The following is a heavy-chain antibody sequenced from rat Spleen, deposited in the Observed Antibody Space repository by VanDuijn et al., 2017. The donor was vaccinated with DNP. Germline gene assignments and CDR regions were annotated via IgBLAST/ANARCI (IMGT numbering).Heavy chain of an antibody. CDR2: ISVGDSNT. CDR1: GFTFSNYG. Sequence: EVQLVESGGGLVQPGRSLKLSCAASGFTFSNYGMAWVRQAPTKGLEWVATISVGDSNTFYRDSVKGRFTISRDNAKNTQYLQMDSLRSEDTATDYCARHLLLQWWDFDYWGQGVRVTVYS. V-gene: IGHV5S13*01. J-gene: IGHJ2*01. D-gene: IGHD1-1*01. CDR3: ARHLLLQWWDFDY.